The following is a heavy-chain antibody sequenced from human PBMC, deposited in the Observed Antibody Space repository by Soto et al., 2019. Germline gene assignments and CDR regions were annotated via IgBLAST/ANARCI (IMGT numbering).Heavy chain of an antibody. D-gene: IGHD2-2*01. CDR3: ARVMPRTRNDYYGMDV. CDR2: INHSGST. Sequence: QVQLQQWGAGLLKPSETLSLTCAVYGGSFSGYYWSWIRQPPGKGLEWIGEINHSGSTNYNPSLKSRVTISVDTSKNQFSLKPGSVTAADTAVYYCARVMPRTRNDYYGMDVWGQGTTVTVSS. CDR1: GGSFSGYY. V-gene: IGHV4-34*01. J-gene: IGHJ6*02.